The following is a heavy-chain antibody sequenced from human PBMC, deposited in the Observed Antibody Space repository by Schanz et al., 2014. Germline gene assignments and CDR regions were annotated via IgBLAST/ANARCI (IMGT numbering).Heavy chain of an antibody. CDR3: ARDGHSSIWDSYYFYGLDV. V-gene: IGHV1-2*06. CDR2: INPNSGGT. J-gene: IGHJ6*02. D-gene: IGHD6-13*01. CDR1: GHPFTAYY. Sequence: QVQLVQSGAEVKKPGASVKVSCKASGHPFTAYYMHWVRQAPGQGLEWMGRINPNSGGTNYAENFQGRVTMTRDTSTSTVYMELSRLTSDDTALYYCARDGHSSIWDSYYFYGLDVWGPGTTVTVSS.